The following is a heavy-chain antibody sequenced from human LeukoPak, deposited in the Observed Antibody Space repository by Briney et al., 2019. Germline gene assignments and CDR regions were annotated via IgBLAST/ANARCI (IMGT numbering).Heavy chain of an antibody. V-gene: IGHV1-8*01. CDR2: INPGSGDT. J-gene: IGHJ4*02. D-gene: IGHD3-9*01. Sequence: ASVKVSCKASGYTFTAYDMTWVRQATGQGLEWMGWINPGSGDTAYAQKFQDRVTMTRDTSISTAYMELSSLESEDTAIYYCARGLGDYNTDWFPVSGYWGQGTLVTVSS. CDR1: GYTFTAYD. CDR3: ARGLGDYNTDWFPVSGY.